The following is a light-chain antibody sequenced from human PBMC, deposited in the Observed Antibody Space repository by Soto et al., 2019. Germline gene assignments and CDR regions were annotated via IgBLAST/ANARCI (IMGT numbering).Light chain of an antibody. Sequence: QSVLTQPASVSGSPGQSITISCTGTSSDVGSYNLVSWYQQHPGKAPKLMIYEGSKRPSGVSNRFSGSKSGNTASLTISGLQAEDEADYYCCSYAGSSTFPVFGTGTEVTVL. V-gene: IGLV2-23*03. CDR1: SSDVGSYNL. CDR3: CSYAGSSTFPV. J-gene: IGLJ1*01. CDR2: EGS.